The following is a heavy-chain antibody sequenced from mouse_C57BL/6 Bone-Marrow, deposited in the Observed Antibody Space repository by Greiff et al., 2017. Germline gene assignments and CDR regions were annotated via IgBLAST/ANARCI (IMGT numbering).Heavy chain of an antibody. CDR1: GYTFTSYW. J-gene: IGHJ1*03. CDR3: ATDIWYCDV. Sequence: QVQLKQPGAELVKPGASVKMSCKASGYTFTSYWITWVKQRPGQGLEWSGDVYPGSGSTNYNEKFKSKATLTVDTSSSTAYMQLSSLTSEDSAVYYCATDIWYCDVWGTGTTVTVSS. CDR2: VYPGSGST. V-gene: IGHV1-55*01.